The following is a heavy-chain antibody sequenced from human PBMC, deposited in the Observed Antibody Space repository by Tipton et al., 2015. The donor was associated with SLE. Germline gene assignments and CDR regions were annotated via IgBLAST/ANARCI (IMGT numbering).Heavy chain of an antibody. Sequence: TLSLTCTVSGGSISSSSYYWGWIRQPPGKGLEWIGSIYYSGSTYYNPSLKSRVTISVDTSKNQFSLKLSSVTAADTADYYCARGYYDMWTGYYAFDYWGPGTPVTVSS. D-gene: IGHD3-9*01. CDR3: ARGYYDMWTGYYAFDY. CDR1: GGSISSSSYY. CDR2: IYYSGST. V-gene: IGHV4-39*07. J-gene: IGHJ4*02.